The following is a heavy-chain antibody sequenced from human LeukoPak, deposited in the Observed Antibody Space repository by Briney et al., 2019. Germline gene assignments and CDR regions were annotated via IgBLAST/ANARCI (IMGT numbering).Heavy chain of an antibody. CDR2: IYTSGST. J-gene: IGHJ4*02. CDR3: ARGEILNSGYGGYFDY. D-gene: IGHD5-12*01. CDR1: GGSISSYY. Sequence: NPSETLSLTCTVSGGSISSYYWSWIRQPAGKGLEWIGRIYTSGSTSYNPSLKSRVTISVDTSKNQFSLKLSSVTAADTAVYYCARGEILNSGYGGYFDYWGQGTLVTVSS. V-gene: IGHV4-4*07.